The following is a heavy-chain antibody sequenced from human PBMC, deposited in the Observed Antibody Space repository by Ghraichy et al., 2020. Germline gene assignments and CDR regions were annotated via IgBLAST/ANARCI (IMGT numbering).Heavy chain of an antibody. D-gene: IGHD3-22*01. CDR1: GGSISSYY. J-gene: IGHJ4*02. CDR3: ARFYYDHSGYYFDY. Sequence: SDTLSLTCTVSGGSISSYYWNWIRQPAGKGLEWIGRIYTSGSTDYNPSLKSRVTMSVDTSKNQFSLKLSSVTAADTAVYYCARFYYDHSGYYFDYWGQGTLVTVSS. CDR2: IYTSGST. V-gene: IGHV4-4*07.